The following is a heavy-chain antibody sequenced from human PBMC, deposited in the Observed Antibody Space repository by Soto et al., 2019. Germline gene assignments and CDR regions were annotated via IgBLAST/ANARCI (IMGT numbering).Heavy chain of an antibody. Sequence: QVQLQESGPGLVKPSQTLSLTCTVSGGSISSGDYYWSWVRQHPGKGLEWIGYRSYSGSTYYNPSLKSRVTIVVDTSRNQFSLRLSSVTAVDTAVYYCAREGGLAYCGGDCLYNWFDPWGQGTLVTVSS. CDR2: RSYSGST. CDR3: AREGGLAYCGGDCLYNWFDP. J-gene: IGHJ5*02. D-gene: IGHD2-21*02. CDR1: GGSISSGDYY. V-gene: IGHV4-31*03.